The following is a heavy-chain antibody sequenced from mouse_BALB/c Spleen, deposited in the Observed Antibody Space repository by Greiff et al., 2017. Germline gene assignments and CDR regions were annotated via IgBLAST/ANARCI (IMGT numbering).Heavy chain of an antibody. CDR2: ISDGGSYT. D-gene: IGHD2-10*01. Sequence: EVQLVESGGGLVKPGGSLKLSCAASGFTFSDYYMYWVRQTPEKRLEWVATISDGGSYTYYPDSVKGRFTISRDNAKNNLYLQMSSLKSEDTAMYYCARAYYGNYGWFAYWGQGTLVTVSA. CDR3: ARAYYGNYGWFAY. J-gene: IGHJ3*01. CDR1: GFTFSDYY. V-gene: IGHV5-4*02.